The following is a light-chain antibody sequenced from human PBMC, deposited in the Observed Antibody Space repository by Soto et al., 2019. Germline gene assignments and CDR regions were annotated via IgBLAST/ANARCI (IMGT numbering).Light chain of an antibody. V-gene: IGKV1-27*01. CDR1: QGIGTY. Sequence: DIQMTQSPSSLSASVGDRVTITCRASQGIGTYLAWYRQKPGRVPNLLIYGASTLQSGVPSRFSGSGSGTDFTLTISGLQPEDVATYYCQKYDSAPFTFGPGTKVAL. CDR2: GAS. J-gene: IGKJ3*01. CDR3: QKYDSAPFT.